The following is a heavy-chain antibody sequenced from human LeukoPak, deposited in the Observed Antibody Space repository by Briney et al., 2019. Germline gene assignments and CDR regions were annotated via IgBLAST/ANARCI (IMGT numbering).Heavy chain of an antibody. J-gene: IGHJ4*02. CDR3: AKDIPYYYDSNVYY. D-gene: IGHD3-22*01. CDR1: GFTLSSYE. Sequence: GGSLRLSCTVSGFTLSSYEMSWIRQAPGQGLEWVSAISGSGGSTYYADSVKGRFTISRDNSKNTLYLQMNSLSAGDTAVYYCAKDIPYYYDSNVYYWGQGTLVTVSS. V-gene: IGHV3-23*01. CDR2: ISGSGGST.